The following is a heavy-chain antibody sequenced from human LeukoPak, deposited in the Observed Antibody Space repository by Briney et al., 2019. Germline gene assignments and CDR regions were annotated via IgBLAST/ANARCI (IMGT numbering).Heavy chain of an antibody. V-gene: IGHV1-69*04. CDR1: GGTFSSYT. J-gene: IGHJ4*02. Sequence: GASVKVSCKASGGTFSSYTISWVRQAPGQGLEWMGRIIPILGIANYAQKSQGRVTITADKSTSTAYMELSSLRSEDTAVYYCARDIRDYGGNLPSDYWGQGTLVTVSS. D-gene: IGHD4-23*01. CDR3: ARDIRDYGGNLPSDY. CDR2: IIPILGIA.